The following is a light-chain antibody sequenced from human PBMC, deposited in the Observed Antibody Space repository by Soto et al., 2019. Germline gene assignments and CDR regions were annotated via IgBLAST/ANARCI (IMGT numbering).Light chain of an antibody. CDR2: DAS. CDR1: QDIRKY. Sequence: IQMTQSPSSLSASVGDRVTITCQASQDIRKYLNWYQQKPGKAPKLLIYDASTLETGVPSRFSGSGSGTDLTFTISSLQPEDFATYYCQQYDNLPIIFGQGTRLDIK. CDR3: QQYDNLPII. V-gene: IGKV1-33*01. J-gene: IGKJ5*01.